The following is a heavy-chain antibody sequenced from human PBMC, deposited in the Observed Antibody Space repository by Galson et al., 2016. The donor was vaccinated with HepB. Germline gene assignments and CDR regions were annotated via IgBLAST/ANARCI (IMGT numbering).Heavy chain of an antibody. CDR2: IRGDGIVS. J-gene: IGHJ4*02. CDR1: GFTFNAHW. V-gene: IGHV3-7*01. Sequence: LRLSCAASGFTFNAHWMNWVRQAPGKGLEWVANIRGDGIVSYYAESVRGRFTISRDNAKNSLYLQMNGLRVDEAAVYYCSREMTGSYFDWGQGTLVTVSS. CDR3: SREMTGSYFD. D-gene: IGHD3-10*01.